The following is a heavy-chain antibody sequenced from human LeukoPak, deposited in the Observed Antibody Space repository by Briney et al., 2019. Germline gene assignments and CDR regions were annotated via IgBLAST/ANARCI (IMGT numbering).Heavy chain of an antibody. CDR3: AKTPLAVAPGDFFDN. V-gene: IGHV3-23*01. Sequence: HSGGSLRLSCEASGFTFSSYAMSWVRQAPGKGLEWVSGISGSGGSTYYADSVKGRFTISRDNSKNTLYLQMNSLRADDTAVYYCAKTPLAVAPGDFFDNWGQGTLVTVSS. CDR2: ISGSGGST. CDR1: GFTFSSYA. D-gene: IGHD6-19*01. J-gene: IGHJ4*02.